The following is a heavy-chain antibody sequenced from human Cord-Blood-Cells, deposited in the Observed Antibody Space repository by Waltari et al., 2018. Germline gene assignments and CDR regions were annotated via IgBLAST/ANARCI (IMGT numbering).Heavy chain of an antibody. V-gene: IGHV1-2*02. J-gene: IGHJ4*02. CDR1: GYTFTVYY. Sequence: QVQLVQSGAEVKKPGASVQVSCTAYGYTFTVYYMHWVRQAPGQGLAWMGWINPNSGGTNYAQKFQGRVTMTRDTSISTAYMELSRLRSDDTAVYYCARAAPWGSSWFFFDYWGQGTLVTVSS. CDR3: ARAAPWGSSWFFFDY. CDR2: INPNSGGT. D-gene: IGHD6-13*01.